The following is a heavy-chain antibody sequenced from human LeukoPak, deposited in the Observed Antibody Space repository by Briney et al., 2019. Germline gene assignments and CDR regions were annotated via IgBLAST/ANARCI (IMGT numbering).Heavy chain of an antibody. CDR1: GFTFRSYA. D-gene: IGHD3-10*01. V-gene: IGHV3-23*01. CDR2: ISGSGGST. J-gene: IGHJ4*02. Sequence: GGSLRLSCAASGFTFRSYAMTWVRQAPGKGLEWGSTISGSGGSTYYADSVKGRFAISRDHSKNTLYLQMNSLRAEDTAVYYCAKGDYHGSGSPRGYYFDYWGQGTLVTVSS. CDR3: AKGDYHGSGSPRGYYFDY.